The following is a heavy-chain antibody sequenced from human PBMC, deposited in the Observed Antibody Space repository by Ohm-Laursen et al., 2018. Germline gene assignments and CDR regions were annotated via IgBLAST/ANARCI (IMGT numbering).Heavy chain of an antibody. D-gene: IGHD3-22*01. CDR1: SGSISSYY. J-gene: IGHJ4*02. V-gene: IGHV4-59*01. Sequence: TLSLTCTVSSGSISSYYWSWIQQPPGKGLEWIGYIYYSGSTNYNPSLKSRVTISVDTSKNQFSLKLSSVTAADTAVYYCARASYDTSDYYYRPIQFDFWGQGTLVTVSS. CDR2: IYYSGST. CDR3: ARASYDTSDYYYRPIQFDF.